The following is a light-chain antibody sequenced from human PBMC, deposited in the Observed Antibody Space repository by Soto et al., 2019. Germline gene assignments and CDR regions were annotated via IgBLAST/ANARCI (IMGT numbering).Light chain of an antibody. V-gene: IGKV3-15*01. Sequence: IVMTQSPATLSVSPGERATLSCRAGQTIYSNVAWYQQRPGQAPRLLIYRASTRATGVPARFSGSGSGTEFTLTISGLQSEDFALYYCQQYENLPTFGQGTRLEIK. J-gene: IGKJ5*01. CDR2: RAS. CDR3: QQYENLPT. CDR1: QTIYSN.